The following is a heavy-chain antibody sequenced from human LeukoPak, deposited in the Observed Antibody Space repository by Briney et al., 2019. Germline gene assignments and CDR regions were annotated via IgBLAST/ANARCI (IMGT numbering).Heavy chain of an antibody. CDR1: GFAFSSCG. Sequence: GGSLRLCCAASGFAFSSCGIHWVRQAPGKGLEWVALISEDGSIKFYADSVKGRFTISGDNSKNTLYLQMNSLRAEDTAVYYCAKEVGARDAFDIWGQGTLVTVSP. CDR2: ISEDGSIK. J-gene: IGHJ3*02. V-gene: IGHV3-30*18. CDR3: AKEVGARDAFDI. D-gene: IGHD1-26*01.